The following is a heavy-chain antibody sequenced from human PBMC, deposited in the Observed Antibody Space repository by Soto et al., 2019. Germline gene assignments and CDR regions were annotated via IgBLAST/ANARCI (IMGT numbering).Heavy chain of an antibody. Sequence: GGSLRLSCAASGFTFSSYAMSWVRQAPGKGLEWVSAISGGGGSTNYADSVKGRFTISRDNSKNTLHLQMDGLRAEDTAVYYCAKGSSSSGWYFLAWGQGTLVTVSS. CDR3: AKGSSSSGWYFLA. CDR2: ISGGGGST. V-gene: IGHV3-23*01. D-gene: IGHD6-19*01. CDR1: GFTFSSYA. J-gene: IGHJ5*02.